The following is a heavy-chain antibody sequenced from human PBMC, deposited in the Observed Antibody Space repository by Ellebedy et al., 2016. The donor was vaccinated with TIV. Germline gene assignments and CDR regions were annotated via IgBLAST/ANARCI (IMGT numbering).Heavy chain of an antibody. CDR3: ARDLIPMIVGLTGPHYGMDV. J-gene: IGHJ6*02. CDR2: IWYDGSNK. CDR1: GFTFRNFG. D-gene: IGHD3-22*01. Sequence: PGGSLRLSCAASGFTFRNFGMHWVRQAPGKGLEWVAVIWYDGSNKYYADSVTGRFTISRDNSKNTLYLQMNSLRAEDTAVYYYARDLIPMIVGLTGPHYGMDVWGQGTTVTVSS. V-gene: IGHV3-33*01.